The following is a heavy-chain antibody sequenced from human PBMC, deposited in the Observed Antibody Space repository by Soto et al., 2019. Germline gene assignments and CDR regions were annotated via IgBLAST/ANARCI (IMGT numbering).Heavy chain of an antibody. Sequence: GGSLRLSCASSGFTFSNYPMNWVRQAPGKGLEWVSGITSGGNTYYADSVKGRFTISRDNSKNTLYLQVNSLRAEDTALYYCAKKTDSSGWDYWGQGTLVTVPQ. CDR3: AKKTDSSGWDY. CDR2: ITSGGNT. D-gene: IGHD6-19*01. V-gene: IGHV3-23*01. CDR1: GFTFSNYP. J-gene: IGHJ4*02.